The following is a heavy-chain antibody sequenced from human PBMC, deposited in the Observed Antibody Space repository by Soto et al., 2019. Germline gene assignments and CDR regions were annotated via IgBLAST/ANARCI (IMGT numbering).Heavy chain of an antibody. V-gene: IGHV3-74*01. CDR1: GFNFSNHW. Sequence: GSLRLSCAASGFNFSNHWMHWVRQRPAEGLAWVSRITSDGKSKAYAESVKGRFAISRDNAKNTLYLQMNGLTAEDTAVYYCARESGDWPLNWFDPWGQGTLVTVSS. J-gene: IGHJ5*02. CDR3: ARESGDWPLNWFDP. CDR2: ITSDGKSK. D-gene: IGHD2-21*02.